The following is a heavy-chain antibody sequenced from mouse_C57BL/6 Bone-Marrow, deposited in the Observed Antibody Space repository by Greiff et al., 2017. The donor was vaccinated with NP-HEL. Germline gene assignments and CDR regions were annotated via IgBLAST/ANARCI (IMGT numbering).Heavy chain of an antibody. CDR2: ISSGGSYT. J-gene: IGHJ3*01. CDR1: GFTFSSYG. CDR3: ASPYDYDVAWFAY. Sequence: EVQGVESGGDLVKPGGSLKLSCAASGFTFSSYGMSWVRQTPDKRLEWVATISSGGSYTYYPDSVKGRSTITRDNAKNTLYLQVSSLKSEDTAMYYCASPYDYDVAWFAYWDQGTLVTVSA. D-gene: IGHD2-4*01. V-gene: IGHV5-6*01.